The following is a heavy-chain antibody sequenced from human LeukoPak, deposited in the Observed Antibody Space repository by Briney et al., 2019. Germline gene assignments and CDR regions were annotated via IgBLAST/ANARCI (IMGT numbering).Heavy chain of an antibody. CDR1: GGSISSYY. J-gene: IGHJ4*02. Sequence: PPETLSLTCTVSGGSISSYYWSWIRQPPGKGLEWIGYIYYSGSTNYNPSLKSRVTISADTSKNQFSLKLSSVTAADTAVYYCARHARAAAGNYDYWGQGTLVTVSS. D-gene: IGHD6-13*01. CDR2: IYYSGST. CDR3: ARHARAAAGNYDY. V-gene: IGHV4-59*08.